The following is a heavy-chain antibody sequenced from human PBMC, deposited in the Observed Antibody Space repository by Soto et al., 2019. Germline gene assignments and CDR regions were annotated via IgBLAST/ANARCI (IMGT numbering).Heavy chain of an antibody. CDR1: GFTFSSYG. V-gene: IGHV3-30*18. Sequence: QVQLVESGGGVVQPGRSLRLSCAASGFTFSSYGMHWVRQAPGKGLERVAVISYDGSNKYYADSVKGRFTISRDNSMNTLYLQMNSLRAEDTAVYYCAKGSTAMVSWFDPWGQVTLVTVSS. CDR2: ISYDGSNK. J-gene: IGHJ5*02. CDR3: AKGSTAMVSWFDP. D-gene: IGHD5-18*01.